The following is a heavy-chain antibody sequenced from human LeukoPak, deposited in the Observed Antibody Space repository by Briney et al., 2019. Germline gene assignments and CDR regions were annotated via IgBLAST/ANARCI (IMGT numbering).Heavy chain of an antibody. CDR3: VRKFASGD. CDR2: VKSYGTAT. Sequence: GGSLRLSCAASGFTFSSHWRHWVRQAQGTGLVWVSSVKSYGTATNYADSVKGRFTISRDNAKNTLYLQINSLRVEDTAVYYCVRKFASGDWGQGTLVTVSS. CDR1: GFTFSSHW. V-gene: IGHV3-74*01. D-gene: IGHD3-10*01. J-gene: IGHJ4*02.